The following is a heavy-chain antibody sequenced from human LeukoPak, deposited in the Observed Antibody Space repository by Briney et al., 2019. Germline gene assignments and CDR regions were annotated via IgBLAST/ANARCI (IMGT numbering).Heavy chain of an antibody. CDR1: GFTFSSYA. Sequence: GGSLRLSCAASGFTFSSYAMHWVRQAPGKGLEWVAVISYDGSNKYYADSVKGRFTISRDNSKNTLYLQMNSLRAEDTAVYYCARVHDYSSDYWGQGTLVTVSS. CDR3: ARVHDYSSDY. J-gene: IGHJ4*02. D-gene: IGHD4-11*01. CDR2: ISYDGSNK. V-gene: IGHV3-30-3*01.